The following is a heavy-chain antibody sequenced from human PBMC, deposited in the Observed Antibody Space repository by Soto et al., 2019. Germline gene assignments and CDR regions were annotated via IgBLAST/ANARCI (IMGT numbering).Heavy chain of an antibody. Sequence: SETLSLTCAVYGGSFSGYYWSWIRQPPGKGLEWIGEINHSGSTNYNPSLKSLVTISVDTSMNQFSLKLSSVTAADTAVYYCETKGYQLLHNAEFDYWGQGTLVTVSS. CDR3: ETKGYQLLHNAEFDY. V-gene: IGHV4-34*01. CDR1: GGSFSGYY. D-gene: IGHD2-2*01. J-gene: IGHJ4*02. CDR2: INHSGST.